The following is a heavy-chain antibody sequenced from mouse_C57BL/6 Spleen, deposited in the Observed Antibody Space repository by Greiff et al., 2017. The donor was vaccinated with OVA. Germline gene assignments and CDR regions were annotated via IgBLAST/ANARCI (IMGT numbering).Heavy chain of an antibody. CDR1: GYSITSDY. V-gene: IGHV3-8*01. CDR3: ARSLNYDDYYDWYLDV. CDR2: ISYSGST. J-gene: IGHJ1*03. D-gene: IGHD2-3*01. Sequence: EVHLVESGPGLAKPSQTLSLTCSVTGYSITSDYWNWIRKFPGNKLEYMGYISYSGSTYYNPSLKSRISITRDTSKNHYYLRLNSVTTEDTATYCCARSLNYDDYYDWYLDVWGTGTTVTVSS.